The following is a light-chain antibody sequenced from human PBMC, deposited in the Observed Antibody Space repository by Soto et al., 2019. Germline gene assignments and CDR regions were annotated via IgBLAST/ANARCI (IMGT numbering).Light chain of an antibody. CDR2: GAS. V-gene: IGKV3-15*01. Sequence: IVVTQSPATLSVFPGERATLSCRASQSITTNLAWYQQKPGQAPRLLIHGASTRATGIPARFSGSGSGTDFSLSISSLQSEDLAVYYCKQYHDLPPWTFGQGTKVEIK. CDR1: QSITTN. J-gene: IGKJ1*01. CDR3: KQYHDLPPWT.